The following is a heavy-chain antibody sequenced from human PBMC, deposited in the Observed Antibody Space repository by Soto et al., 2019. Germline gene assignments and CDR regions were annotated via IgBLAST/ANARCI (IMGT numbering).Heavy chain of an antibody. J-gene: IGHJ6*01. D-gene: IGHD2-2*01. V-gene: IGHV1-69*13. CDR3: TFAPQWTYQLTRY. Sequence: SVRVTCTTSGGMIYSPATNSVRQAPGHALDWMGAIVPMNGSQQYAQEFQGTLTITADGSATSVYMDLSGLKSEDTAVDYCTFAPQWTYQLTRYWG. CDR1: GGMIYSPA. CDR2: IVPMNGSQ.